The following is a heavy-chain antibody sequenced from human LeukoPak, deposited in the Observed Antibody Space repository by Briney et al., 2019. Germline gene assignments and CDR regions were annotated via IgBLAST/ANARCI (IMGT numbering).Heavy chain of an antibody. CDR1: GFTFSSYG. J-gene: IGHJ4*02. V-gene: IGHV3-33*08. CDR2: IWYGGSNK. CDR3: ARDRSYYDS. Sequence: GRSLRLSCAASGFTFSSYGMHWVRQAPGKGLEWVAVIWYGGSNKYYADSVKGRFTISRDNSKNTLYLQMNSLRAEDTAVYYCARDRSYYDSWGQGTLVTVSS. D-gene: IGHD3-10*01.